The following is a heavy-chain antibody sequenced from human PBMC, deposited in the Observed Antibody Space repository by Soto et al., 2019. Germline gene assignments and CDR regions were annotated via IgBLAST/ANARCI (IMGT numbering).Heavy chain of an antibody. CDR1: GYTFTGYY. CDR2: ISPYNGNT. D-gene: IGHD4-17*01. J-gene: IGHJ3*02. Sequence: ASVKVSCKASGYTFTGYYMHWVRQAPGQGLEWMGWISPYNGNTNYAQKLQGRVTMTTDTSMSTAYMELRSLRSDDTAVYYCARGFGDYRVETFDIWGQGTMVTVSS. V-gene: IGHV1-18*04. CDR3: ARGFGDYRVETFDI.